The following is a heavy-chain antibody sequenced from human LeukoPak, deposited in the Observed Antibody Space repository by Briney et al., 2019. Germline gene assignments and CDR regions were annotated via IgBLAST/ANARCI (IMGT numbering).Heavy chain of an antibody. CDR2: IKQDGSEK. Sequence: GGSLRLSCAASGFTFSSYWMSWVRQAPGKGLEGVANIKQDGSEKYYLDSVKGRFTISRDNAKNSLYLQMNSLRAEDTAVYYCASLPTYYDSSGYLAAEYFQHWGQGTLVTVSS. J-gene: IGHJ1*01. D-gene: IGHD3-22*01. CDR1: GFTFSSYW. CDR3: ASLPTYYDSSGYLAAEYFQH. V-gene: IGHV3-7*01.